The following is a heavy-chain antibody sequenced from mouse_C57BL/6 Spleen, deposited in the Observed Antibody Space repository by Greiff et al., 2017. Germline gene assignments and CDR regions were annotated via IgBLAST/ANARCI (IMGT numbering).Heavy chain of an antibody. D-gene: IGHD1-1*01. Sequence: VQLQQPGAELVKPGASVKLSCKASGYTFNSYWMHWVKQRPGQGLEWIGMIHPNSGSTNYNQKFKSKATLTVDNFSSTAYMQLSSLTSEDSAVDYCARSTVVATEDYFDYWGQGTTLTVSS. CDR1: GYTFNSYW. V-gene: IGHV1-64*01. CDR3: ARSTVVATEDYFDY. CDR2: IHPNSGST. J-gene: IGHJ2*01.